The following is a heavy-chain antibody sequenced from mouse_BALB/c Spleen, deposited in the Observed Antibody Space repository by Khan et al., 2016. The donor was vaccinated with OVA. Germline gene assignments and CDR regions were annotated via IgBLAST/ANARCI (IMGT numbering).Heavy chain of an antibody. CDR2: ISYSGVT. CDR3: ARGKYYGYYFDD. V-gene: IGHV3-2*02. J-gene: IGHJ2*01. D-gene: IGHD1-1*01. Sequence: EVKLLESGPGLVQPSQSLSLTCTVTGYSITSGYAWNWIRQFPGNKLEWMGYISYSGVTSYTPSLKSRISITRDTSKNQFFLQLNSVTTEDTATYYCARGKYYGYYFDDGGQGTTLTVSS. CDR1: GYSITSGYA.